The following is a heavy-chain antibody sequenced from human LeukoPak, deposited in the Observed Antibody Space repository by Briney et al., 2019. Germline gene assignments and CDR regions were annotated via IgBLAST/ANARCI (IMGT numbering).Heavy chain of an antibody. D-gene: IGHD3-22*01. Sequence: GGSLRLSCAASGFTFSSYTMAWVRQAPGKGLEWVSAISGSGGSTYYADSVKGRFTISRGNSKNTLYLQMNSLRAEDTAVYYCAKDYYYDSSGYYKGPFDYWGQGTLVTVSS. J-gene: IGHJ4*02. V-gene: IGHV3-23*01. CDR2: ISGSGGST. CDR1: GFTFSSYT. CDR3: AKDYYYDSSGYYKGPFDY.